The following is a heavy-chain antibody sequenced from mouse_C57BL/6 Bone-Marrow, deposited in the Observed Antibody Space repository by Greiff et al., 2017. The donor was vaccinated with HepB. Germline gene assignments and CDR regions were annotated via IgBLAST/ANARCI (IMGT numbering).Heavy chain of an antibody. J-gene: IGHJ3*01. Sequence: VQLQQPGAELVRPGSSVKLSCKASGYTFTSYWMHWVKQRPIQGLEWIGNIDPSDSETHYNQKFKDKATLTVDKSSSTAYMQLSSLPSEDSAVYYCARGSYYGSSQAWFAYWGQGTLVTVSA. CDR2: IDPSDSET. CDR3: ARGSYYGSSQAWFAY. D-gene: IGHD1-1*01. CDR1: GYTFTSYW. V-gene: IGHV1-52*01.